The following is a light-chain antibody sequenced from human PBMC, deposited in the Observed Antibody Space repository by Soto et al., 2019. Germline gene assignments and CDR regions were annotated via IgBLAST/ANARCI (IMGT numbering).Light chain of an antibody. CDR3: SSYTSSSTFDVL. CDR1: SRDIGGYNR. V-gene: IGLV2-18*02. CDR2: EVN. Sequence: QSALTQPPSGSGSPGQSVTISCPGTSRDIGGYNRVSWYQQPPGTAPRLMIYEVNNRPSGVPDRFSGSKSGNTASLTISGLQAEDEADYYFSSYTSSSTFDVLFGGGTKLTVL. J-gene: IGLJ2*01.